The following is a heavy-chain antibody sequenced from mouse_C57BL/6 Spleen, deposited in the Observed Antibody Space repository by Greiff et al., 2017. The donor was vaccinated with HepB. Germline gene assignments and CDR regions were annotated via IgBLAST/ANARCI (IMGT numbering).Heavy chain of an antibody. D-gene: IGHD2-5*01. CDR2: ISSGSSTI. Sequence: EVQRVESGGGLVKPGGSLKLSCAASGFTFSDYGMHWVRQAPEKGLEWVAYISSGSSTIYYAETVKGRFTISRDNAKNTLFLQMTSLRSEDTAMYYCARSPYYYSNYVDYAMDYWGQGTSVTVSS. V-gene: IGHV5-17*01. J-gene: IGHJ4*01. CDR3: ARSPYYYSNYVDYAMDY. CDR1: GFTFSDYG.